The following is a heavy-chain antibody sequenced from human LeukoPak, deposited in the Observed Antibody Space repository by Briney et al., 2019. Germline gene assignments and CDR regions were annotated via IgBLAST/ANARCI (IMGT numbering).Heavy chain of an antibody. V-gene: IGHV1-2*02. CDR1: GYTFAAYY. CDR3: ARVHLITGTPGY. D-gene: IGHD1-20*01. Sequence: PGASVKVSCKTSGYTFAAYYIHWVRQAPGQGLEWMGWITPNSGGTNYAQKFQGRVTMTRDTSISTAYMELSILRSDDTAVYYCARVHLITGTPGYWGQGTLVTVSS. CDR2: ITPNSGGT. J-gene: IGHJ4*02.